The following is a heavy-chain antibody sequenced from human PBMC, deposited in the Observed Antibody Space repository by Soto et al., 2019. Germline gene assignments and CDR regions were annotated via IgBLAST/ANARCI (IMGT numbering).Heavy chain of an antibody. CDR1: GYTFTGYF. J-gene: IGHJ4*02. D-gene: IGHD3-22*01. V-gene: IGHV1-2*02. Sequence: GASVKVSCKASGYTFTGYFMHWVRQAPGQGLEWMGWINPNSGDTNYAQKFQGRVTMTRDTSINTASMDLSRLSSDDTAVYFCARVSICYDSTGALDYWGQGTLVTVSS. CDR2: INPNSGDT. CDR3: ARVSICYDSTGALDY.